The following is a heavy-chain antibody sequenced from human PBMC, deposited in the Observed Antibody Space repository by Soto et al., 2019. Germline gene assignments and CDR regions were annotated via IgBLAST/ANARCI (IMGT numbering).Heavy chain of an antibody. J-gene: IGHJ6*02. CDR2: IYPGDSDT. CDR1: GYSFTSYW. CDR3: ALRIAAAGITYYGMDV. V-gene: IGHV5-51*01. D-gene: IGHD6-13*01. Sequence: GESLKISCKGSGYSFTSYWIGWVRQMPGKGLEWMGIIYPGDSDTRYSPSFQGQVTISADKSISTAYLQWSSLKASDTAMYYCALRIAAAGITYYGMDVWGQGTTVRVSS.